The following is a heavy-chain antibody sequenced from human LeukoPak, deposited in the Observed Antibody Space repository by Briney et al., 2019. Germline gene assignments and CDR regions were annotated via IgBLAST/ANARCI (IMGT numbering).Heavy chain of an antibody. Sequence: SETLSLTCAVYGGSFSGYYWSWIRQPPGKGLEWIGEINHSGSTNHNPSLKSRVTISVDTSKNQFSLKLSSVTAADTAVYYCARGRRRVTMIVVTYFQHWGQGTLVTVSS. V-gene: IGHV4-34*01. CDR2: INHSGST. J-gene: IGHJ1*01. CDR1: GGSFSGYY. D-gene: IGHD3-22*01. CDR3: ARGRRRVTMIVVTYFQH.